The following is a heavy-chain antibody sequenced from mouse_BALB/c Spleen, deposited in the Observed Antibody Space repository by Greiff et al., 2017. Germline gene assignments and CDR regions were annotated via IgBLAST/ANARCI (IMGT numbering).Heavy chain of an antibody. J-gene: IGHJ2*01. V-gene: IGHV7-3*02. CDR1: GFTFTDYY. D-gene: IGHD1-1*01. Sequence: EVHLVESGGGLVQPGGSLRLSCATSGFTFTDYYMSWVRQPPGKALEWLGFIRNKANGYTTEYSASVKGRFTISRDNSQSILYLQMNTLRAEDSATYYCARGDYGSSSHFDYWGQGTTLTVSS. CDR3: ARGDYGSSSHFDY. CDR2: IRNKANGYTT.